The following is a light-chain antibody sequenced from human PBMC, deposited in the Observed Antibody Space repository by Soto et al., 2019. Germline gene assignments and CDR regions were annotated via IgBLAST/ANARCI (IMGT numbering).Light chain of an antibody. CDR2: DAS. CDR3: QQYDVDSGT. V-gene: IGKV1-33*01. CDR1: QDISNY. Sequence: DIQMTQSPSSLSASVGDRVTITCQASQDISNYLNWYQQKPGKAPKLLIYDASNLETGVPSRFSGSGSGTEFTLTISSLQPDDFATYYCQQYDVDSGTFGQGTKVDIK. J-gene: IGKJ1*01.